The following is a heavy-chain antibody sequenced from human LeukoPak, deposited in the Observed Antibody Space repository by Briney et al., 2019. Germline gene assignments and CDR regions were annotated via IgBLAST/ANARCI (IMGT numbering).Heavy chain of an antibody. V-gene: IGHV3-30*09. CDR1: GFTFSSYA. D-gene: IGHD2-2*01. CDR3: AREESSKDDAFDI. CDR2: ISYDGSNK. J-gene: IGHJ3*02. Sequence: GGSLRLSCAASGFTFSSYAMHWVRQAPGKGLEWVAVISYDGSNKYYADSVKGRFAISRDNSKNTLYLQMNSLGAEDTAVYYCAREESSKDDAFDIWGQGTMVTVSS.